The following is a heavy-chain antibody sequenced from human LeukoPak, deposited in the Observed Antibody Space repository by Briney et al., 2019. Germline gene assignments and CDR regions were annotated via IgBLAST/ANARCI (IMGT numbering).Heavy chain of an antibody. D-gene: IGHD2-2*02. CDR1: GFTFSSYW. J-gene: IGHJ5*02. CDR3: ARDGYCSSTSCYKSPWFDP. Sequence: GRSLRLSCAASGFTFSSYWMSWVRQAPGKGLEWVANIKQDGSEKYYVDSVKGRFTISRDNAKNSLYLQMNSLRAEDTAVYYCARDGYCSSTSCYKSPWFDPWGQGTLVTVSS. V-gene: IGHV3-7*01. CDR2: IKQDGSEK.